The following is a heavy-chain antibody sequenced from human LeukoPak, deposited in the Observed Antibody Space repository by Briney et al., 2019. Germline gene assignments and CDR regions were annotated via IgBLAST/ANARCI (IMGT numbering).Heavy chain of an antibody. D-gene: IGHD2-15*01. J-gene: IGHJ4*02. V-gene: IGHV4-39*01. CDR3: ASVSPANDY. Sequence: PSETLSLTCTVSGGSISRSNFHWGWLRQPPGQGLEWIGSIYYSGSASSKPSLKSRVTISADTSKNQFSLKVSSMTAADTAVYYCASVSPANDYWGQGTLVTVSS. CDR1: GGSISRSNFH. CDR2: IYYSGSA.